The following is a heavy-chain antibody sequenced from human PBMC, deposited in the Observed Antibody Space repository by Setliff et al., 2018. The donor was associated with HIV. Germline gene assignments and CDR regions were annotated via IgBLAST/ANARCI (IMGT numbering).Heavy chain of an antibody. CDR2: IYYSGST. Sequence: SQTLSLTCTVSGGFTSSSSYYWGWIRQPPGKGLEWIGSIYYSGSTNYNPSLKSRVTISVDTSKNQFSLKLSSVTAADTAVYYCARAVTMVRGVITPVPFDYWGQGTLVTVSS. J-gene: IGHJ4*02. CDR1: GGFTSSSSYY. CDR3: ARAVTMVRGVITPVPFDY. D-gene: IGHD3-10*01. V-gene: IGHV4-39*07.